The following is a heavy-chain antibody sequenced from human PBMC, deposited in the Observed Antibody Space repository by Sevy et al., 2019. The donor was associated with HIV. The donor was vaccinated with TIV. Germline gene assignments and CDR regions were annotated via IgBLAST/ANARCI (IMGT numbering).Heavy chain of an antibody. CDR3: ARGRGGQCPRMGLYRGAPAGGWSLDH. J-gene: IGHJ4*02. CDR2: ISSRSSYI. CDR1: GFTFSSYS. Sequence: GGSLRLSCAASGFTFSSYSMNWVRQAPGKGLEWVSSISSRSSYIYYADSVKGRFTISRDNAKNSLYLQMNSLRAEDTAAYYCARGRGGQCPRMGLYRGAPAGGWSLDHWGQGTLVTVSS. V-gene: IGHV3-21*01. D-gene: IGHD3-16*01.